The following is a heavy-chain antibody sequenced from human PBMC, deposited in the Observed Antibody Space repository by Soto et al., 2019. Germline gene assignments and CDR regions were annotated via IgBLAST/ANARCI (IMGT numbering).Heavy chain of an antibody. CDR3: ARESVVGATLYDYYGMDV. CDR2: ISAYNGNT. V-gene: IGHV1-18*04. Sequence: ASVKVSCKASGYTFTSYGISWVRQAPGQGLEWMGWISAYNGNTNYAQKLQGRVTMTTDTSTSTAYMELRSLRSDDTAVYYCARESVVGATLYDYYGMDVWGQGTTVTVSS. J-gene: IGHJ6*02. CDR1: GYTFTSYG. D-gene: IGHD1-26*01.